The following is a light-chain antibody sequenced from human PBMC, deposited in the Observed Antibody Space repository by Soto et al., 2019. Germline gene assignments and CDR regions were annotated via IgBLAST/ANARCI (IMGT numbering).Light chain of an antibody. CDR1: SSDVGDFDC. V-gene: IGLV2-14*01. J-gene: IGLJ2*01. CDR2: EVS. Sequence: QSALTQPASVSGSPGQSITISCTGTSSDVGDFDCVSWYQQHPGKAPKLMIYEVSDRPSGVSNRFSGSKSGDTASLTISGLQAEDEADYYCSSYTSSSTLVFGGGTKVT. CDR3: SSYTSSSTLV.